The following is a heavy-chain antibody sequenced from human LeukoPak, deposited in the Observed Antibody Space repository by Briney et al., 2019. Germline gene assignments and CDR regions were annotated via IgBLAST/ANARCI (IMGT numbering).Heavy chain of an antibody. Sequence: ASVKVSCKASGYTFTSYDINWVRQATGQGLEWMGWMNPNSGNTGYAQKFQGRVTMTRNTSISTAYMELSSVRSEDTAVYYCARGIEYSSSLSWFDPWGQGTLVTVSS. CDR2: MNPNSGNT. J-gene: IGHJ5*02. CDR1: GYTFTSYD. D-gene: IGHD6-6*01. CDR3: ARGIEYSSSLSWFDP. V-gene: IGHV1-8*01.